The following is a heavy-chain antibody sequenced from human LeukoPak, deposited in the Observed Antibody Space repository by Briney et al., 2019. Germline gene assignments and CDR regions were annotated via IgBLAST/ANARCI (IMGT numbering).Heavy chain of an antibody. J-gene: IGHJ5*01. CDR2: IFPRDSDT. D-gene: IGHD3-3*01. CDR1: GYSFTSYW. CDR3: ARRISNIFDWFDS. Sequence: GDSLKISCKCSGYSFTSYWIGWLRQMPGKGLDWMGFIFPRDSDTAYSPSFQGQVTFSVDESISTAYLQWSSLKASDTAMYYCARRISNIFDWFDSWGQGTQVIVSS. V-gene: IGHV5-51*01.